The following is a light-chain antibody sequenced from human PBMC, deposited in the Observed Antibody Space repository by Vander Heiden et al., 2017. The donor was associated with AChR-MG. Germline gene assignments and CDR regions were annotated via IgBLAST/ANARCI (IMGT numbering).Light chain of an antibody. CDR3: CSYVATYILYV. J-gene: IGLJ1*01. V-gene: IGLV2-11*01. CDR2: NVG. Sequence: QSALTQPRSVSGSPGQSVTISCTGTSNDVGAYNYVSWYQQHPGKAPKLMIYNVGKRPSGVPDRFSGSKSGNTASLTISGLQAEDEADYYCCSYVATYILYVFGTGTKVTVL. CDR1: SNDVGAYNY.